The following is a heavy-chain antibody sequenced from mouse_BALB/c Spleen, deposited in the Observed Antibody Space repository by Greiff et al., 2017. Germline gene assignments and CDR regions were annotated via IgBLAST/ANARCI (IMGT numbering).Heavy chain of an antibody. CDR3: TRVSYGNYTFDY. V-gene: IGHV1-5*01. CDR1: GYTFTSYW. CDR2: IYPGNSDT. J-gene: IGHJ2*01. Sequence: VQLQQSGTVLARPGASVKMSCKASGYTFTSYWMHWVKQRPGQGLEWIGAIYPGNSDTSYNQKFKGKAKLTAVTSTSTAYMELSSLTNEDSAVYYCTRVSYGNYTFDYWGEGTTLTVSS. D-gene: IGHD2-1*01.